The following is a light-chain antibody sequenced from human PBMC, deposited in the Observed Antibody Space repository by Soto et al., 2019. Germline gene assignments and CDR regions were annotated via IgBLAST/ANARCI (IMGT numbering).Light chain of an antibody. CDR1: SGHSSYA. CDR2: LNSDGSH. V-gene: IGLV4-69*01. CDR3: QTWVTGIQV. Sequence: QSVLPKSPSASASLGASVKLTCTLSSGHSSYAIAWHQQRPEKGPRYLMKLNSDGSHSKGDGIPDRFSGSSSGAERYLTISSLQSEDEADYYCQTWVTGIQVFGGGTKVTVL. J-gene: IGLJ2*01.